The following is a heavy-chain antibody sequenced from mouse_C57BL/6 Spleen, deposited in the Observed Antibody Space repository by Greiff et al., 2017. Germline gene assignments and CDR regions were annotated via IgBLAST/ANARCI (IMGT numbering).Heavy chain of an antibody. J-gene: IGHJ2*01. Sequence: QVQLQQSGAELVRPGTSVKVSCKASGYAFTNYLIEWVKQRPGQGLEWIGVINPGSGGTNYNEKFKGKATLTADKSSSTAYMQLSSLTSEDSAVYFCARGGWLLTGDYWGQGTTLTVSS. CDR1: GYAFTNYL. CDR2: INPGSGGT. D-gene: IGHD2-3*01. CDR3: ARGGWLLTGDY. V-gene: IGHV1-54*01.